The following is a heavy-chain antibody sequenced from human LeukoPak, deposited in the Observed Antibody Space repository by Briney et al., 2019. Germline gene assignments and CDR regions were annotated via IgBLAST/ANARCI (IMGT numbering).Heavy chain of an antibody. D-gene: IGHD4-17*01. CDR3: ARGDFDDYGDYVDAFEF. CDR2: IKPDGSEK. CDR1: GFTFSSYW. J-gene: IGHJ3*01. V-gene: IGHV3-7*01. Sequence: GGSLRLSCAASGFTFSSYWMSCVRQVPGKGLEGVANIKPDGSEKYCVGSVKGRFTIYRDNAKNSLYLQMNSLRAEDTALYYCARGDFDDYGDYVDAFEFWGQGTMVTVSA.